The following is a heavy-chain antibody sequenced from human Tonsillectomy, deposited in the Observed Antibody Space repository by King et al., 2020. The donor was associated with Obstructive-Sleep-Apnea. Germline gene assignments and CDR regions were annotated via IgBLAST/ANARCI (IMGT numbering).Heavy chain of an antibody. CDR2: ISYDGTEN. CDR1: GFAFSFYT. D-gene: IGHD1-1*01. V-gene: IGHV3-30*03. J-gene: IGHJ6*02. Sequence: VQLVESGGGVVQPGRSLRLSCAASGFAFSFYTMYWVRQAPGKGLEWVALISYDGTENYYGDSVKGRFTISRHNYKDNLYLQMNSLRAEDSAVYFCARDSFNDNSLLYSKDVCVQGTTVTVS. CDR3: ARDSFNDNSLLYSKDV.